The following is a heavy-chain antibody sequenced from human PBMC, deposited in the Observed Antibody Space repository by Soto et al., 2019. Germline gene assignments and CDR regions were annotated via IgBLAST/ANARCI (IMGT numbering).Heavy chain of an antibody. CDR2: IYYSGST. CDR3: ARDPAQYCSGGSCYNYYYGMDV. D-gene: IGHD2-15*01. CDR1: GGSISSGGYY. J-gene: IGHJ6*02. V-gene: IGHV4-31*03. Sequence: SETLSLTCTVSGGSISSGGYYWSWIRQHPGKGLEWIGYIYYSGSTYYNPSLKSRVTISVDTSKNQFSLKLSSVTAADTAVYYCARDPAQYCSGGSCYNYYYGMDVWGQGTTVTVSS.